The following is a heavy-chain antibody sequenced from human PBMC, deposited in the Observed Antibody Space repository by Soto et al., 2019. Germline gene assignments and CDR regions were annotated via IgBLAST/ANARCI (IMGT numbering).Heavy chain of an antibody. CDR2: INPSGGST. Sequence: QVQLVQSGAEVKKPGASVKVSCKASGYTFTSYYMHWVRQAPGQGLEWMGIINPSGGSTSYAQKFQGRVTMTRDTSTSTVYMELSSLRSEDTAVYYCARDGSRSQWLVHFTTGAHYYGMDVWGQGTTDTVSS. CDR1: GYTFTSYY. D-gene: IGHD6-19*01. V-gene: IGHV1-46*01. J-gene: IGHJ6*02. CDR3: ARDGSRSQWLVHFTTGAHYYGMDV.